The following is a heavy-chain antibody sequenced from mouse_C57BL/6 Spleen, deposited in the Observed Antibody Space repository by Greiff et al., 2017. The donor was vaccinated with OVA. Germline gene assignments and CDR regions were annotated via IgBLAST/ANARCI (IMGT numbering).Heavy chain of an antibody. CDR2: INPSNGGT. Sequence: VELQQPGTELVKPGASVKLSCKASGYTFTSYWMHWVKQRPGQGLEWIGNINPSNGGTNYNEKFKSKATLTVDKSSSTAYMQLSSLTSEDSAVYYCARVGGDWEEFAYWGQGTLVTVSA. J-gene: IGHJ3*01. CDR1: GYTFTSYW. D-gene: IGHD4-1*01. CDR3: ARVGGDWEEFAY. V-gene: IGHV1-53*01.